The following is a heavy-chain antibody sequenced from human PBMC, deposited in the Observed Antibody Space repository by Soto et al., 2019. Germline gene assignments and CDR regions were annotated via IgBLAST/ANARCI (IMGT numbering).Heavy chain of an antibody. CDR1: GFNLSSYG. D-gene: IGHD3-10*01. CDR3: ARDLYGSGIFTPYFFDY. J-gene: IGHJ4*02. CDR2: IWYDGSNK. V-gene: IGHV3-33*01. Sequence: QVQLVESGGGVVQPGRSLRLSCAASGFNLSSYGMHWVRQAPGMGLEWVAVIWYDGSNKYYADSMKGRFTISRDNSKNTLYLQMNSLRVEDTALYYCARDLYGSGIFTPYFFDYWGQGALVTVSS.